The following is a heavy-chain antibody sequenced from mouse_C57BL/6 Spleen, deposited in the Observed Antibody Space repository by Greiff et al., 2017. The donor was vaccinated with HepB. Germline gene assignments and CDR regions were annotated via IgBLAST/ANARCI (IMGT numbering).Heavy chain of an antibody. CDR3: ARTHGNYGDYAMDY. V-gene: IGHV1-39*01. CDR2: INPNYGTT. D-gene: IGHD2-1*01. Sequence: VQLKESGPELVKPGASVKISCKASGYSFTDYNMNWVKQSNGKSLEWIGVINPNYGTTSYNQKFKGKATLTVDQSSSTAYMQLNSLTSEDSAVYYCARTHGNYGDYAMDYWGQGTSVTVSS. J-gene: IGHJ4*01. CDR1: GYSFTDYN.